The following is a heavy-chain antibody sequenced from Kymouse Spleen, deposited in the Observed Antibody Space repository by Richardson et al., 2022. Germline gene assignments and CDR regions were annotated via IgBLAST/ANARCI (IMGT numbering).Heavy chain of an antibody. Sequence: EVQLVESGGGLVQPGGSLKLSCAASGFTFSGSAMHWVRQASGKGLEWVGRIRSKANSYATAYAASVKGRFTISRDDSKNTAYLQMNSLKTEDTAVYYCTRDYYGSFFDYWGQGTLVTVSS. CDR2: IRSKANSYAT. CDR3: TRDYYGSFFDY. V-gene: IGHV3-73*02. D-gene: IGHD3-10*01. CDR1: GFTFSGSA. J-gene: IGHJ4*02.